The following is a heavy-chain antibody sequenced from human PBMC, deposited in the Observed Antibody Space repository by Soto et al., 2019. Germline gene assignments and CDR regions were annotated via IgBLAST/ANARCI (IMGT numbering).Heavy chain of an antibody. CDR3: AMVDVYVTPSPQDV. V-gene: IGHV1-18*01. Sequence: QVQLVQSGAEVKNPGASVKVSCKASGYTFTRYGIGWARQAPGQGLEWMGWINTYNGNTNYAQNVQGRVTLTTDTSTNTAYMELRSLGANDTAIYYCAMVDVYVTPSPQDVWGQGTTVIVSS. D-gene: IGHD3-16*01. CDR1: GYTFTRYG. CDR2: INTYNGNT. J-gene: IGHJ6*02.